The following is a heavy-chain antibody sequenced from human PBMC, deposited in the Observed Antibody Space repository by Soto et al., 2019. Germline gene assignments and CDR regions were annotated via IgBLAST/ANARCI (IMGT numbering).Heavy chain of an antibody. CDR3: ARGAVSIAALRDQDAFHI. CDR1: GYSFTSFG. Sequence: QVQLVQSGAEVQKPGASVRVSCKASGYSFTSFGVTWVRQGPGQGLEWLGWISPNGYTNYAQKFQGRVTMTRDTSTTTAYLNLGSLRSDDTAIYYCARGAVSIAALRDQDAFHIWGQGTMVTVSS. CDR2: ISPNGYT. J-gene: IGHJ3*02. D-gene: IGHD6-6*01. V-gene: IGHV1-18*01.